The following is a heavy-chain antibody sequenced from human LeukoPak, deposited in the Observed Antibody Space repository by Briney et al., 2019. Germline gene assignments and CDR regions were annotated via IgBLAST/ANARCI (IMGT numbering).Heavy chain of an antibody. CDR1: GFTFNNYA. CDR2: ISGSGAAT. CDR3: AKQPLNDYIWEN. Sequence: GGSLRLSCATSGFTFNNYAMTWVRQAPGKGLEWVSTISGSGAATYYADSVKGRFTISRDNSKNTMYLQMTSLRAEDTAVYYCAKQPLNDYIWENWGQGTLVTVSS. V-gene: IGHV3-23*01. J-gene: IGHJ4*02. D-gene: IGHD3-16*01.